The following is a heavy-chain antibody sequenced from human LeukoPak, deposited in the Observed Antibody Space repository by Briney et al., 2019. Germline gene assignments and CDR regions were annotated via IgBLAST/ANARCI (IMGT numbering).Heavy chain of an antibody. D-gene: IGHD2-2*01. Sequence: GGSLRLSCAASGFTFSSYAMHWVRQAPGKGLGWVAVISYDGSNKYYADSVKGRFTISRDNSKNTLYLQMNSLRAEDTAVYYCARDLGVVVPAVPDYWGQGTLVTVSS. CDR1: GFTFSSYA. CDR2: ISYDGSNK. V-gene: IGHV3-30-3*01. J-gene: IGHJ4*02. CDR3: ARDLGVVVPAVPDY.